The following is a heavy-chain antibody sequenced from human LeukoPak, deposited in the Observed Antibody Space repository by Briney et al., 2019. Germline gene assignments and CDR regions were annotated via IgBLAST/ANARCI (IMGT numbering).Heavy chain of an antibody. Sequence: GGSLRLSCAASGLTVSSNYMSWARQAPGKGLEWVSVIYSGGSTYYADSVKGRFTISRDNSKNTLYLQMNTLRAEDTAVYYCARVLWELLGRGGSYYFDYWGQGALVTVSS. D-gene: IGHD1-26*01. J-gene: IGHJ4*02. V-gene: IGHV3-53*01. CDR1: GLTVSSNY. CDR3: ARVLWELLGRGGSYYFDY. CDR2: IYSGGST.